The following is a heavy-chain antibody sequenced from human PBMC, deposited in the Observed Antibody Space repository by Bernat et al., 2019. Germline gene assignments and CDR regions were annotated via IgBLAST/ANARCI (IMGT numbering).Heavy chain of an antibody. D-gene: IGHD3-9*01. CDR2: IWYDGSNK. J-gene: IGHJ4*02. CDR3: AREGLYYDILTPVENPYYFDY. CDR1: GFTFSSYG. Sequence: QVQLVESGGGVVQPGRSLRLSCAASGFTFSSYGMHWVRQAPGKGLEWVAVIWYDGSNKYYADSVKGRFTISRDNSKNTLYLQMNSLRAEDTAVYYWAREGLYYDILTPVENPYYFDYWGQGTLVTVSS. V-gene: IGHV3-33*01.